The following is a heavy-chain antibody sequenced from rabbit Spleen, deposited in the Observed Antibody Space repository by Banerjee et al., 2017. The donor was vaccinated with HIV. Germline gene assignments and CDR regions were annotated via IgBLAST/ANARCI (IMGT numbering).Heavy chain of an antibody. V-gene: IGHV1S45*01. J-gene: IGHJ4*01. CDR3: ATYVDYDGDFNL. CDR1: GFDFSSYG. D-gene: IGHD2-1*01. Sequence: QEQLVESGGGLVQPGGSLKLSCKGSGFDFSSYGVSWVRQAPGKGLEWIACINAATGKPVYATWAKGRFTISRTSSTTVTLQMTSLTAADTATYFCATYVDYDGDFNLWGPGTLVTVS. CDR2: INAATGKP.